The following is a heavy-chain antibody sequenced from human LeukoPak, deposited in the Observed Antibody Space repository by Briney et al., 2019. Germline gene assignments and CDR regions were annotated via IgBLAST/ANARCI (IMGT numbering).Heavy chain of an antibody. V-gene: IGHV3-7*01. CDR1: GFTFSSYW. CDR2: IKQDGSEK. Sequence: GGSLRLSCAASGFTFSSYWMSWVRQAPGKGLEWVANIKQDGSEKYYVDSVKGRFTISRDNAKNSLYLQMNSLRAEDTAVYYCARYGRGQRITMIVVVINARGDAFDIWGQGTMVTVSS. D-gene: IGHD3-22*01. J-gene: IGHJ3*02. CDR3: ARYGRGQRITMIVVVINARGDAFDI.